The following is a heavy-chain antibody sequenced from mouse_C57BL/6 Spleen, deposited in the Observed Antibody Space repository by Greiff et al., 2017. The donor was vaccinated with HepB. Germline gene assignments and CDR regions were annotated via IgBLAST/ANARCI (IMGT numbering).Heavy chain of an antibody. J-gene: IGHJ1*03. CDR1: GYTFTDYY. D-gene: IGHD1-1*01. CDR2: INPNNGGT. Sequence: EVQLQQSGPELVKPGASVKISCKASGYTFTDYYMNWVKQSHGKSLEWIGDINPNNGGTSYNQKFKGKATLTVDKSSSTAYMELRSLTSEDSAVYYCARSPLIYYYGSSYGWYFDVWGTGTTVTVSS. V-gene: IGHV1-26*01. CDR3: ARSPLIYYYGSSYGWYFDV.